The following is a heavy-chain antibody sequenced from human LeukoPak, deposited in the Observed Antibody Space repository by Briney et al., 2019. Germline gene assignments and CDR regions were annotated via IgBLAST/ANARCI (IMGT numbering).Heavy chain of an antibody. CDR2: IYYSGST. Sequence: PSETLSLTCAVYGGSFSGYYWSWIRQPPGKGLEWIGSIYYSGSTYYNPSLKSRVTISVDTSKNQFSLKLSSVTAADTAVYYCARHREYDYVWGSYRGTKNWFDPWGQGTLVTVSS. D-gene: IGHD3-16*02. CDR3: ARHREYDYVWGSYRGTKNWFDP. CDR1: GGSFSGYY. V-gene: IGHV4-34*01. J-gene: IGHJ5*02.